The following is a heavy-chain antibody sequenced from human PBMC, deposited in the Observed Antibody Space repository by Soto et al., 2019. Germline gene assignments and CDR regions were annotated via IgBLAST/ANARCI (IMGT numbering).Heavy chain of an antibody. Sequence: GGSLRLSCAASGFTFSSYGMHWVRQAPGKGLEWVAVISYDGSNKYYADSVKGRFTISRDNSKNTLYLQMNSLRAEDTAVYYCAKDRETGDQPGDWGQGTLVTVSS. CDR2: ISYDGSNK. CDR3: AKDRETGDQPGD. D-gene: IGHD7-27*01. CDR1: GFTFSSYG. V-gene: IGHV3-30*18. J-gene: IGHJ4*02.